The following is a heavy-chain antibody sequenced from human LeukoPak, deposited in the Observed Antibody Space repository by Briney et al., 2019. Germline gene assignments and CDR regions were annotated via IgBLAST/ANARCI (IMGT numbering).Heavy chain of an antibody. CDR1: GFTFSSYG. CDR3: AKDRPDSYYYDSSGYYFDY. Sequence: GGSLRLSCAASGFTFSSYGMHWVRQAPGKGLEWVAGISYDGSNKYYADSVKGRFTISRDNSKNTLYLQMNSLRAEDTAVYYCAKDRPDSYYYDSSGYYFDYWGQGTLVTVSS. V-gene: IGHV3-30*18. J-gene: IGHJ4*02. CDR2: ISYDGSNK. D-gene: IGHD3-22*01.